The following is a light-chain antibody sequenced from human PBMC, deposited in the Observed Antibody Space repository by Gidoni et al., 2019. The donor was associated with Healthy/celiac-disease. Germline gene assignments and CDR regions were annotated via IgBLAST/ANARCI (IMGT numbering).Light chain of an antibody. CDR3: QQYYSTPRT. J-gene: IGKJ4*01. CDR2: WAS. Sequence: IVITQSPDSLAVYLGERATINCNSSQSVLYSSNNKNYLAWYQQKPGQPPKLLIYWASTRESGVPDRFSGSGSGTDFTLTSSSLQAEDVAVYYCQQYYSTPRTFGGGTKVEIK. CDR1: QSVLYSSNNKNY. V-gene: IGKV4-1*01.